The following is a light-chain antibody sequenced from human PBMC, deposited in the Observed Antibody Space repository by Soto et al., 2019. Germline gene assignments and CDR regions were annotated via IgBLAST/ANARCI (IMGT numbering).Light chain of an antibody. CDR2: LNGDGSH. Sequence: QLVLTQSPSASASLGASVKLTCTLSSGHSSYAIAWHQQQPAKGPRYLMKLNGDGSHDKGDGVPCRFSGSSSGAARYLTISRLQSEDEDDYYGQNWDPGIRVFGGGTKLTVL. J-gene: IGLJ2*01. CDR1: SGHSSYA. CDR3: QNWDPGIRV. V-gene: IGLV4-69*01.